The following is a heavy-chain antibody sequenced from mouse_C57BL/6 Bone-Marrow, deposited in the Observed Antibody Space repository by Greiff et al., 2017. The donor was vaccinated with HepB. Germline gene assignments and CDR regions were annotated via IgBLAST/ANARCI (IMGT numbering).Heavy chain of an antibody. CDR3: ARWSNYWFAY. CDR2: IYPRRGNT. CDR1: GYTFTSYG. Sequence: QVQLQQSGAELARPGASVKLSCKASGYTFTSYGISWVKQRTGQGLEWIGEIYPRRGNTYYNEKFKGKATLTADKSSSTAYMELRSLTSEDSAVYFCARWSNYWFAYWGQGTLVTVSA. V-gene: IGHV1-81*01. J-gene: IGHJ3*01. D-gene: IGHD2-5*01.